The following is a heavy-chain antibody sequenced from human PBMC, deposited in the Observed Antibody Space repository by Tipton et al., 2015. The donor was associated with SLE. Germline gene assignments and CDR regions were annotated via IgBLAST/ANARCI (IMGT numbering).Heavy chain of an antibody. CDR2: IYYSGST. CDR3: ARFRREHQLVRLAWL. J-gene: IGHJ4*02. Sequence: TLSLTCTVSGGSISSYYWSWIRQPPGKGLEWIGYIYYSGSTNYNPSLKSRVTISADTSKNVFSLRLSSVTAADTAMYYCARFRREHQLVRLAWLWGQGTLVTVSS. CDR1: GGSISSYY. D-gene: IGHD1-1*01. V-gene: IGHV4-59*07.